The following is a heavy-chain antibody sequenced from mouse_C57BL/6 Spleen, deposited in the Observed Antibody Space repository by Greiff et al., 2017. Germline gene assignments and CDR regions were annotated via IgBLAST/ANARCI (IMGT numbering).Heavy chain of an antibody. CDR2: IWSGGST. CDR3: ARKGYDGYFYAMDY. D-gene: IGHD2-3*01. Sequence: VQRVESGPGLVQPSQSLSITCTVSGFSLTSYGVHWVRQSPGKGLEWLGVIWSGGSTDYNAAFISRLSISKDNSKSQVFFKMNSLQAEDTAIYYCARKGYDGYFYAMDYWGQGTSVTVSS. CDR1: GFSLTSYG. V-gene: IGHV2-2*01. J-gene: IGHJ4*01.